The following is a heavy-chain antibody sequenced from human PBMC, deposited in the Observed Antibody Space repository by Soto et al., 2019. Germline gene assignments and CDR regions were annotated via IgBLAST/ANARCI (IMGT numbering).Heavy chain of an antibody. D-gene: IGHD2-2*01. Sequence: PGGSLRLSCAASGFTFSDYFMSWIRQAPGKGLEWVSFISGSSDNIKYADSVKGRFTISRDNAKNSLYLQMNSLRAEDTAVYYCVRDSARIVVVPRVDGDNWFWPWGQGTRGTASS. CDR2: ISGSSDNI. V-gene: IGHV3-11*06. CDR3: VRDSARIVVVPRVDGDNWFWP. J-gene: IGHJ5*02. CDR1: GFTFSDYF.